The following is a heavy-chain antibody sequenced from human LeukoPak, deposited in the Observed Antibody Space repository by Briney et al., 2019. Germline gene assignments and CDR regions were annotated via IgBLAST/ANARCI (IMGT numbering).Heavy chain of an antibody. CDR3: ARKGSSGKYYFDY. D-gene: IGHD6-19*01. Sequence: SETLSLTCTVSGGSISSYYWSWIRQPPGKGLEWIGYIYYSGSTNYNPSLKSRVTISVDTSKNQFSLKLSSVTAADTAVYYCARKGSSGKYYFDYWGQGTLVTVSS. CDR2: IYYSGST. J-gene: IGHJ4*02. V-gene: IGHV4-59*08. CDR1: GGSISSYY.